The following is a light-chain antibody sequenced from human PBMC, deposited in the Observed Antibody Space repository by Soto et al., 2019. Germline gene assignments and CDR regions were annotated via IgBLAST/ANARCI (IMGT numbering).Light chain of an antibody. CDR2: GAS. CDR1: QNVYRY. CDR3: QQYKSWPIT. Sequence: EIVMTQSPAVLSVTPGESATLSCRAGQNVYRYLAWYLLKPGQAPRRLIFGASTWVTGVPPRFTGSGSGTEFPPTISSLQSEDFAIYYCQQYKSWPITFGQGTRLEIK. J-gene: IGKJ5*01. V-gene: IGKV3D-15*01.